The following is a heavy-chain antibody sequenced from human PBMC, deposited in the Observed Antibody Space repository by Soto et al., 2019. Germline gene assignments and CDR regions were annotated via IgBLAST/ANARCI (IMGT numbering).Heavy chain of an antibody. CDR1: GGSVSSGSYY. D-gene: IGHD2-15*01. CDR2: IYYSGST. Sequence: QVQLQESGPGLVKPSETLSLTCTVSGGSVSSGSYYWSWIRQPPGKGLEWMGYIYYSGSTNYNPSLKSRVTISVYTSKNQFSLKLSSVTAADTAVYYCARARQYCSGGSCYRGALYWGQGTLVTVSS. J-gene: IGHJ4*02. V-gene: IGHV4-61*01. CDR3: ARARQYCSGGSCYRGALY.